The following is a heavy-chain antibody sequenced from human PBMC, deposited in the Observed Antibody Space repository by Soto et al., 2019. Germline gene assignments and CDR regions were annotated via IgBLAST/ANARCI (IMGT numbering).Heavy chain of an antibody. V-gene: IGHV3-74*01. CDR1: GFTFSNHW. J-gene: IGHJ5*02. Sequence: PEASLRLAFPASGFTFSNHWMHWVRQAPGLGLVWVSRINSDGSSTSYADSVKGRFTISRDNAKNTLYLQMNSLRAEDTAIYFCARGTFSSRTWYSGWFDPWGQGT. D-gene: IGHD6-13*01. CDR2: INSDGSST. CDR3: ARGTFSSRTWYSGWFDP.